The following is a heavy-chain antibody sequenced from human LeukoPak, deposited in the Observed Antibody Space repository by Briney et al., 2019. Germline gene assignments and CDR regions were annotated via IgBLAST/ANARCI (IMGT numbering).Heavy chain of an antibody. CDR2: MYTSGST. D-gene: IGHD6-13*01. J-gene: IGHJ5*02. CDR1: GGPISTYS. Sequence: SVTLSLTCTVSGGPISTYSWSWIRQPAGKGLGWIGRMYTSGSTNYNPSLKSRVTMSVDTSKNHFSLKLSSVTAADTAVYFCARDSGSSWYDWFDPWGQGTLVTVSS. CDR3: ARDSGSSWYDWFDP. V-gene: IGHV4-4*07.